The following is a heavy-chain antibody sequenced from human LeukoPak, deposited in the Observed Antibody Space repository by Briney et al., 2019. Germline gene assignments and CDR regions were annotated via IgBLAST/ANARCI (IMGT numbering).Heavy chain of an antibody. CDR1: GYSFANNW. J-gene: IGHJ4*02. V-gene: IGHV5-51*01. CDR3: ARRGSGLDY. CDR2: IHPGDSDT. Sequence: GESLKISCEGSGYSFANNWIAWVRQMPGKGLEWMGIIHPGDSDTRYRPSFQGQVTISADKSISTAYLQWSSLKASDTAIYYCARRGSGLDYWGQGTLVIVSS. D-gene: IGHD1-14*01.